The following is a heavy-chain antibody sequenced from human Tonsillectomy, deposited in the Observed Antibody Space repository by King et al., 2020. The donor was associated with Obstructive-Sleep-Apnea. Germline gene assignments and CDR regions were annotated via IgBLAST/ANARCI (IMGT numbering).Heavy chain of an antibody. Sequence: VQLQESGPGLVKPSETLSLTCTVSGGSISSYSLAWIRQPAGEGLEWIGRMFTSGSTNCNPSLKSRVTMSVDTSKNQFSLQLSYVTAADTAVYYCARDVPYDWLVPYYYYGMDVWGQGTTVTVSS. D-gene: IGHD3-9*01. CDR1: GGSISSYS. J-gene: IGHJ6*02. CDR2: MFTSGST. V-gene: IGHV4-4*07. CDR3: ARDVPYDWLVPYYYYGMDV.